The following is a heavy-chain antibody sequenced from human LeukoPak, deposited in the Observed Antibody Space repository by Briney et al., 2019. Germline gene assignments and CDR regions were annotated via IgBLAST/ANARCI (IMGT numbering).Heavy chain of an antibody. CDR2: ISYDGSNK. V-gene: IGHV3-30*18. CDR1: GFTFSSYG. J-gene: IGHJ6*02. CDR3: AKDRHIVVVTAPAS. Sequence: GGSLRLSCAASGFTFSSYGMHWVRQAPGKGLEWVAVISYDGSNKYYADSVKGRFTISRDNSKNTLYLQMNSLRAEDTAVYYCAKDRHIVVVTAPASWGQGTTATVSS. D-gene: IGHD2-21*02.